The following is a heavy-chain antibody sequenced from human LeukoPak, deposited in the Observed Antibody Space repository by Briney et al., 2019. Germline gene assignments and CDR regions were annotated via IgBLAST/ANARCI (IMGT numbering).Heavy chain of an antibody. CDR2: IRGSGGST. CDR3: AKAYGDYINYFDY. Sequence: PGGSLSLSCAASGFSVCSYGMTWVRQAPGKGVEWVSGIRGSGGSTYYADSVKGRFTISRDSSKNTLYLQMNGLRAEDTAVYYCAKAYGDYINYFDYWGQGTLVTVSS. CDR1: GFSVCSYG. V-gene: IGHV3-23*01. D-gene: IGHD4-17*01. J-gene: IGHJ4*02.